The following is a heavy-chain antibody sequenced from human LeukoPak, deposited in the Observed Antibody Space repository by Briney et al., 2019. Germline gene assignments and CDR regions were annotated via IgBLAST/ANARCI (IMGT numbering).Heavy chain of an antibody. J-gene: IGHJ6*02. CDR1: GGSIRSYY. CDR2: IDDSGRT. D-gene: IGHD6-13*01. Sequence: SETLSLTCTVSGGSIRSYYWSWIRQPPGKGLEWIGYIDDSGRTNYNVSLKSRVTMSVDTSSNQFSLKLSSVAAADTAVYYCARHIAAAGYYYYYGMDVWGQGTTVTVSS. CDR3: ARHIAAAGYYYYYGMDV. V-gene: IGHV4-59*08.